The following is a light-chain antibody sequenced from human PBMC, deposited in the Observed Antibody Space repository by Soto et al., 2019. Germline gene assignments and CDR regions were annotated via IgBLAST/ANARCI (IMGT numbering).Light chain of an antibody. J-gene: IGLJ1*01. CDR3: CSYTNSAYV. Sequence: QSVLTQPRSVSGSPGQSVTISCTGTSSDVGAYKYVSWYQQHPAKAPNLMIYDVSKRPSGVPDRFSGSKSGNTASLTISGLPAEDEGDYYCCSYTNSAYVFGTGTKLTVL. V-gene: IGLV2-11*01. CDR1: SSDVGAYKY. CDR2: DVS.